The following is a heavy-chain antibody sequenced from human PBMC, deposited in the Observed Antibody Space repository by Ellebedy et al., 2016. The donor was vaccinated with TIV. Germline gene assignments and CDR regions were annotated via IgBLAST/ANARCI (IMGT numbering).Heavy chain of an antibody. CDR2: MNPKSGDT. J-gene: IGHJ5*02. Sequence: AASVKVSCKPSGYTFTSYYIHWVRQASGQGPEWMGWMNPKSGDTNYAQKFQGRVTMTRNTSITTAYMELSSLRSDDTAVYYCARGKLRFLESLGDWFDPWGQGTLVTVSS. D-gene: IGHD3-3*01. CDR1: GYTFTSYY. V-gene: IGHV1-8*01. CDR3: ARGKLRFLESLGDWFDP.